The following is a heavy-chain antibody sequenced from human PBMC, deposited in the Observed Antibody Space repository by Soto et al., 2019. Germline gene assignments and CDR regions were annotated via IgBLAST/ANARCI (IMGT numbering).Heavy chain of an antibody. CDR1: VFSFSTYA. CDR2: MSNTGGNR. V-gene: IGHV3-23*01. CDR3: AKDAARTSGWYYFDY. Sequence: VGSLRLSCASSVFSFSTYAMDCGRHSPGKGLEWVSVMSNTGGNRYYADSVKGRFTISRDNSKNTLFLQMSSLRAEDTAVYYCAKDAARTSGWYYFDYWGQRSLVNVSS. J-gene: IGHJ4*02. D-gene: IGHD6-19*01.